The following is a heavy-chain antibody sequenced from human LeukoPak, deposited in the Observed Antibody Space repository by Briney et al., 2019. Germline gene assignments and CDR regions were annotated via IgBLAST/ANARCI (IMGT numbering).Heavy chain of an antibody. D-gene: IGHD3-10*01. V-gene: IGHV4-38-2*01. CDR3: ARVRGGSYDY. CDR1: GGSFSSYY. Sequence: SETLSLTCAVYGGSFSSYYWGWIRQPPGKGLEWIGSIYHSGSTYYNPSLKSRVTISVDTSKNQFSLKLSSVTAADTAVYYCARVRGGSYDYWGQGTLVTVSS. J-gene: IGHJ4*02. CDR2: IYHSGST.